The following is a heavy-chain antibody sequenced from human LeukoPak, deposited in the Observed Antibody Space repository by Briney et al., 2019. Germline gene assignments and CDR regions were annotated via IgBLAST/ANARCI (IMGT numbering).Heavy chain of an antibody. CDR3: ARGVDGYYFDY. J-gene: IGHJ4*02. CDR2: INHSGST. CDR1: GGSFSGYY. V-gene: IGHV4-34*01. Sequence: PSETLSLTCAVYGGSFSGYYWSWIRQPPGKGLEWIGEINHSGSTNYNPSLTSRVTISVDTSKNQFSLKLSSVTAADTAVYYCARGVDGYYFDYWGQGTLVTVSS.